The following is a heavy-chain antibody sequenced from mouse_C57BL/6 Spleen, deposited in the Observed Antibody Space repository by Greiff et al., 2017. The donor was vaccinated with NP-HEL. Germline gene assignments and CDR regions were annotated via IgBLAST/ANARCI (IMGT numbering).Heavy chain of an antibody. D-gene: IGHD2-3*01. CDR3: TRRRHNDGEPAWFAY. CDR2: IDPETGGT. J-gene: IGHJ3*01. V-gene: IGHV1-15*01. CDR1: GYTFTDYE. Sequence: QVQLQQSGAELVRPGASVTLSCKASGYTFTDYEMHWVKQTPVHGLEWIGAIDPETGGTAYNQKFKGKAILTADKSSSTAYMELRSLTSEDSAVYYCTRRRHNDGEPAWFAYWGQGTLVTVSA.